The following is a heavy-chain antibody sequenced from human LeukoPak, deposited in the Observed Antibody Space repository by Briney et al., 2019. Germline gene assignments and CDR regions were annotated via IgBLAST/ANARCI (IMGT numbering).Heavy chain of an antibody. CDR3: AKDREGLSSGYDLEYFDY. CDR2: ISGGGGTT. J-gene: IGHJ4*02. D-gene: IGHD5-12*01. CDR1: GFTFSSYA. V-gene: IGHV3-23*01. Sequence: GGSLRLSCAASGFTFSSYAMNWVRQAPGKGLEWVSAISGGGGTTYYADSVKGRFTISRDNSKNALFLQMNSLRAEDTAVYYCAKDREGLSSGYDLEYFDYWGQGTLVTVSS.